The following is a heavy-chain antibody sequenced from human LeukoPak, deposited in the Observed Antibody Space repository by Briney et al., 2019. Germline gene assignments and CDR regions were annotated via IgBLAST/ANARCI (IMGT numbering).Heavy chain of an antibody. V-gene: IGHV1-3*01. Sequence: GASVKVSCKASGYTFTSYAMHWVRQAPGQRLEWMGWINAGNGNTKYSQKFQGRVTITRDTSASTAYMELSSLRSEDTAVYYCARDRGQYCSSTSCRPAYAFDIWGQGTMVTVSS. J-gene: IGHJ3*02. D-gene: IGHD2-2*01. CDR1: GYTFTSYA. CDR3: ARDRGQYCSSTSCRPAYAFDI. CDR2: INAGNGNT.